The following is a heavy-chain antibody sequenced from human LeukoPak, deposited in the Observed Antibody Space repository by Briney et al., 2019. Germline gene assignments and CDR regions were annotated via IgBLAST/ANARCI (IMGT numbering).Heavy chain of an antibody. CDR1: GGTVSSYA. CDR2: IIPIFGTA. V-gene: IGHV1-69*05. D-gene: IGHD6-6*01. CDR3: ASTSNPYSSSSGDY. J-gene: IGHJ4*02. Sequence: SVKVSCNASGGTVSSYAISWVRQAPGQGLEWMGGIIPIFGTANYAQKFQGRVTITTDESTSTAYVELSSLRSEDTAVYYCASTSNPYSSSSGDYWGQGTLVTVSS.